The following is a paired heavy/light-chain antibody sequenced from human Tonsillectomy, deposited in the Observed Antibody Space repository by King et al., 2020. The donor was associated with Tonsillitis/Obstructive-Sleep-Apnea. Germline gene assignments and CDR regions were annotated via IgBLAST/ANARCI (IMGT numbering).Light chain of an antibody. Sequence: QSALTQPPSASGSPGQSVTISCTGTSSDVGAYNYVSWYQQHPGKAPKLLIYQVSKRPSGVPDRFSGSKSGNTASLTVSGLQAEDEADYYCSSYAGSHNLAYVFGTGTKVSVL. V-gene: IGLV2-8*01. CDR2: QVS. J-gene: IGLJ1*01. CDR3: SSYAGSHNLAYV. CDR1: SSDVGAYNY.
Heavy chain of an antibody. J-gene: IGHJ4*02. Sequence: EVQLVESGGGVVRPGGSLRLSCAASGFTFDNYGMSWVRQAPGKGLEWLSGINWNGDSTGYADPVKGRFTISRDNAKNSLYLQMNSLRAEDTALYYCARDLLGVANNFYGSGSPDYWGQGTLVTVSS. CDR1: GFTFDNYG. V-gene: IGHV3-20*04. CDR2: INWNGDST. CDR3: ARDLLGVANNFYGSGSPDY. D-gene: IGHD3-10*01.